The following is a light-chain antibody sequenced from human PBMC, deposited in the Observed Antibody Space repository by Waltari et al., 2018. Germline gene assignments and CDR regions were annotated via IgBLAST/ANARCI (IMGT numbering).Light chain of an antibody. V-gene: IGKV3-15*01. J-gene: IGKJ1*01. Sequence: ETVMTQSPATLSVSPGEGATPSCRASQSVGSTVAWYQQKPGQAPRLLMYGASTRAAGIPARFSGSGSGTEFTLTISSLQSEDFAIYFCQQYHNWPPGTFGQGTTVEIK. CDR1: QSVGST. CDR2: GAS. CDR3: QQYHNWPPGT.